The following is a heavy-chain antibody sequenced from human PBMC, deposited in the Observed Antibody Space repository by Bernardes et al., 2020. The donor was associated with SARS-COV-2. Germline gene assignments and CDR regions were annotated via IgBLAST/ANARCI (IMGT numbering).Heavy chain of an antibody. CDR2: IIPIFGTA. CDR1: GGTFSSYA. Sequence: SVKVSCKASGGTFSSYAIRWVRQAPGQGLEWMGGIIPIFGTANYAQKFQGRVTITADESTSTAYMELSSLRSEDTAVYYCARDGYDPRWFGPWGQVTLVTVSS. J-gene: IGHJ5*02. CDR3: ARDGYDPRWFGP. V-gene: IGHV1-69*13. D-gene: IGHD5-12*01.